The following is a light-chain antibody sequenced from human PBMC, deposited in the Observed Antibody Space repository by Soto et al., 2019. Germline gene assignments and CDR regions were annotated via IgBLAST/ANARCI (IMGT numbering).Light chain of an antibody. V-gene: IGKV1-39*01. CDR3: QQSYSTPWT. J-gene: IGKJ1*01. CDR2: AAS. Sequence: DIQMTQSPSSLSASVGDRVTITCRASQSISSYLNWYQHKPGKAPKLLIYAASSLQSGVPSRFSGSGSGTDFTLTISSLQPEDFATYYCQQSYSTPWTFGQGTKVAIK. CDR1: QSISSY.